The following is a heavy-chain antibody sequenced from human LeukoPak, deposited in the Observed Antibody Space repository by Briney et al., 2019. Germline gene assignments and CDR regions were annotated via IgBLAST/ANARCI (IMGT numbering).Heavy chain of an antibody. CDR2: ISAYNGNT. J-gene: IGHJ4*02. Sequence: ASVKVSCKASGYTFTSYGISWVRQGPGQGLELMGWISAYNGNTNYAQKLQGRVPMTTGTSTSTAYMELSSLRSDDTAVYYCAREEETGIRYFDYSYWGQGTLVTVSS. CDR3: AREEETGIRYFDYSY. D-gene: IGHD3-9*01. CDR1: GYTFTSYG. V-gene: IGHV1-18*04.